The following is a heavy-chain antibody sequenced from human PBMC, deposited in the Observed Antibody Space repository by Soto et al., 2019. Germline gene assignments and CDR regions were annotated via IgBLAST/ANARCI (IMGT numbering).Heavy chain of an antibody. Sequence: SETLSLTCTVSGGSISSSSYYWGWIRQPPGKGLEWIGSIYYSGSTYYNPSLKSRVTISVDTSKNQFSLKLSSVTAADTAVYYCARQFSIAVAGKVYYYGMDVWGQGTTVTVSS. V-gene: IGHV4-39*01. CDR2: IYYSGST. J-gene: IGHJ6*02. CDR1: GGSISSSSYY. D-gene: IGHD6-19*01. CDR3: ARQFSIAVAGKVYYYGMDV.